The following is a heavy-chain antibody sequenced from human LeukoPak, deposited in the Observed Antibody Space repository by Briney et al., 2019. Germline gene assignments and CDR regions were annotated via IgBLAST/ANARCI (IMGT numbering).Heavy chain of an antibody. CDR1: GFTFSSYW. CDR2: INSDGSTT. D-gene: IGHD3-10*01. V-gene: IGHV3-74*01. CDR3: ARGGFRAYYCDS. Sequence: GGSLRLSCAASGFTFSSYWMHWVRQAPGKGLVWVSRINSDGSTTNYADSVKGRFTISRDNAKNTLYLQMNSLRAEDTAVYYCARGGFRAYYCDSWGQGTLVTVSS. J-gene: IGHJ4*02.